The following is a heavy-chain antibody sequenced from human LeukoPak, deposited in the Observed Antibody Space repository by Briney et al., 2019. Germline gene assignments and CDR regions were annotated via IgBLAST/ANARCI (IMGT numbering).Heavy chain of an antibody. D-gene: IGHD2-15*01. CDR1: GGSFSGYY. V-gene: IGHV4-34*01. CDR2: INHSGST. Sequence: SETLSLTCAVYGGSFSGYYWRWIRQPPGKGLEWIGEINHSGSTNYNPSLKSRVTISVDTSKNQFSLKLSSVTAADTAVYYCASLGHCSGGSCYSAPADYWGQGTLVTVSS. CDR3: ASLGHCSGGSCYSAPADY. J-gene: IGHJ4*02.